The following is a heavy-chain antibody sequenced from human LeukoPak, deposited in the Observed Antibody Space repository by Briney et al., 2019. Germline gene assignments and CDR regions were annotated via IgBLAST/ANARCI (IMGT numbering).Heavy chain of an antibody. CDR2: ISYDGTKT. CDR1: GFTFSNYG. Sequence: GGSLRLSCAASGFTFSNYGMHWVRQAPGKGLEWVAVISYDGTKTYYADSVKGRFTISRDNSKNTLYLQMNSLRPEDTAVYYCAKPGAHYYDSPLPKQGFDVWGQGTMVTVSS. CDR3: AKPGAHYYDSPLPKQGFDV. V-gene: IGHV3-30*18. D-gene: IGHD3-22*01. J-gene: IGHJ3*01.